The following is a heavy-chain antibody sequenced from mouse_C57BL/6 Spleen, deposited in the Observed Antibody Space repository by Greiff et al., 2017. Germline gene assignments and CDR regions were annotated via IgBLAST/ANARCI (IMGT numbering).Heavy chain of an antibody. CDR3: ARPVGGDFDY. V-gene: IGHV1-59*01. Sequence: QVQLQQSGAELVRPGTSVKLSCKASGYTFTSYWMHWVKQRPGQGLEWIGVIDPSDSYTNYNQKFKGKATLTVDTSTSTAYMQLSSLTAEDSAVYYCARPVGGDFDYWGQGTTLTVSS. J-gene: IGHJ2*01. D-gene: IGHD1-1*01. CDR2: IDPSDSYT. CDR1: GYTFTSYW.